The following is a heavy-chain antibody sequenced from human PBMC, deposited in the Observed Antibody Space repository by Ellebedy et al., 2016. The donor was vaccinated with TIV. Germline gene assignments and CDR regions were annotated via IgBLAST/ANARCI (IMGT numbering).Heavy chain of an antibody. CDR1: GFSISSYT. CDR3: ARDGVSSSSKMDY. V-gene: IGHV3-48*02. J-gene: IGHJ4*02. Sequence: GESLKISCAASGFSISSYTIHWVRQAPRKGLEWVASISSSTGNIYYADSVRGRFTISRDTAKNSLYLQMNSLRDEDTAVYFCARDGVSSSSKMDYWGQGNLVTVSS. CDR2: ISSSTGNI. D-gene: IGHD6-6*01.